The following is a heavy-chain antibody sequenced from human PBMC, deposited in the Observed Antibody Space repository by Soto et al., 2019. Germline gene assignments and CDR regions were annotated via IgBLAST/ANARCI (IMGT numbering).Heavy chain of an antibody. Sequence: ASVKVSCNASGYTFTSYAMHWVRQAPGQRLEGMGWINAGHGNTKYSQKFQGRVTITRDTSASTADMELSSLRSEDTAVYYCARDHRYCSSTSCAYPLDYWGQGTLVTVSS. V-gene: IGHV1-3*01. CDR1: GYTFTSYA. CDR2: INAGHGNT. J-gene: IGHJ4*02. D-gene: IGHD2-2*01. CDR3: ARDHRYCSSTSCAYPLDY.